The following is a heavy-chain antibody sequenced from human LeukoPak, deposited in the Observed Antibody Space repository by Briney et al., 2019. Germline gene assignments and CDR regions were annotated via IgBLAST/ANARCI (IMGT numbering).Heavy chain of an antibody. Sequence: PGGSLRLSCAASGFTFSSYGMHWVRQAPGKGLEWVAVISYDGSNKHYADSVKGRFTISRDNSKNTLYLQMNSLRAEDTAVYYCAKATGEYYDTWGQGTLVTVSS. CDR2: ISYDGSNK. V-gene: IGHV3-30*18. CDR1: GFTFSSYG. CDR3: AKATGEYYDT. D-gene: IGHD3-22*01. J-gene: IGHJ4*02.